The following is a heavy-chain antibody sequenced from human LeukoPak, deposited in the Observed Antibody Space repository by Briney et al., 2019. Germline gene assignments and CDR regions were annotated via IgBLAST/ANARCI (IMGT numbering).Heavy chain of an antibody. Sequence: ASVKVSCKVSGYTFTDYYMHWVQQAPGKGLEWMGLVDPEDGETIYAEKFQGRVTITADTSTDTAYMGLSSLRSEDTAVYYCATDRMARGVFDYWGQGTLVTVSS. J-gene: IGHJ4*02. CDR1: GYTFTDYY. D-gene: IGHD2-8*01. CDR3: ATDRMARGVFDY. CDR2: VDPEDGET. V-gene: IGHV1-69-2*01.